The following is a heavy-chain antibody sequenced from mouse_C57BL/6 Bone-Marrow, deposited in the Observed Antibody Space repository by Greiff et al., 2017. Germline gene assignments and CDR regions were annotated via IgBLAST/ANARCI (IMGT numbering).Heavy chain of an antibody. CDR1: GYTFTSYW. CDR3: ARGWLLPFDY. Sequence: QVQLQQPGAELVMPGASVKLSCKASGYTFTSYWMHWVKQTPGQGLEWIGEIDPSDSDTNYNQKFKGKSTLTVDKSSSTAYMQLSSLTSEDSAVYYCARGWLLPFDYWGQGTTLTVSS. D-gene: IGHD2-3*01. CDR2: IDPSDSDT. V-gene: IGHV1-69*01. J-gene: IGHJ2*01.